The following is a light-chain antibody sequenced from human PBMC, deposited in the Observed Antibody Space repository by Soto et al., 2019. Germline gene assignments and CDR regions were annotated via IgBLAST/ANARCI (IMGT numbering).Light chain of an antibody. Sequence: EIVLTQCPGTLSLSPGERATLSCRASQSVSNNYLAWYQQKPGQAPRLLIYGASNRATGIPDRFSGSGSGTDFTLTISALQPDDFATYFCQQTNSIPLTFGGGTKVDIK. CDR2: GAS. CDR1: QSVSNNY. J-gene: IGKJ4*01. V-gene: IGKV3-20*01. CDR3: QQTNSIPLT.